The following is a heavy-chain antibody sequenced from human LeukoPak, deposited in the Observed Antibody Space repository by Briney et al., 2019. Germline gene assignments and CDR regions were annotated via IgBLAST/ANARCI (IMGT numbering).Heavy chain of an antibody. CDR2: ISGSGGT. CDR3: AKEPHILTGYYTDYFDS. CDR1: GFTFSSYA. D-gene: IGHD3-9*01. Sequence: GGSLRLSCVVSGFTFSSYAMTWVRQAPGKGLEWVSGISGSGGTYYADSVKGRFTISRDNSKNTLYLQMDSLRAEDTAVYFCAKEPHILTGYYTDYFDSWGQGTLVTVSS. V-gene: IGHV3-23*01. J-gene: IGHJ4*02.